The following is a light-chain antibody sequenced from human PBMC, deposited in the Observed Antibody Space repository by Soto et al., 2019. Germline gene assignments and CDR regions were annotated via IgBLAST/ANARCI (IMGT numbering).Light chain of an antibody. Sequence: QSVLTQPASVSGSPGQSITISCTGTSSDVGSYNLVSWYQQHPGKAPKLMIYEVSKRPSGVSNRFSGSKSGNTASLTISGLQAEDEADYSCCSYAGSSTPRVFGGGTKLTVL. CDR3: CSYAGSSTPRV. J-gene: IGLJ2*01. V-gene: IGLV2-23*02. CDR1: SSDVGSYNL. CDR2: EVS.